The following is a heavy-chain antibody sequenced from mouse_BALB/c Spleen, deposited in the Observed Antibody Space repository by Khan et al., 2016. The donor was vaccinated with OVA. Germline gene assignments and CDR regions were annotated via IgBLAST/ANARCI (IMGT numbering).Heavy chain of an antibody. CDR3: ARDSNFDY. J-gene: IGHJ2*01. Sequence: EVELVESGGGLVQPGGSLKLSCAASGFTFSRFGMHWVRQAPEKGLEWVAYISSGSSSIYYADTVKGRFTISRDNPKNTLFLQMTSLRSEDTAMYYCARDSNFDYWGQGTTLTVSS. V-gene: IGHV5-17*02. CDR2: ISSGSSSI. CDR1: GFTFSRFG.